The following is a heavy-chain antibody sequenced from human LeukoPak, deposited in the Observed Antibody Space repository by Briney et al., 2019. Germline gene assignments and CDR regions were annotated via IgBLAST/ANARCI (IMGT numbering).Heavy chain of an antibody. CDR2: IYPGDSDA. CDR3: ARTSHYYGSDY. J-gene: IGHJ4*02. CDR1: GYSFTSYW. Sequence: GESLKISCKGSGYSFTSYWIGWVRQMPGKGLEWMGIIYPGDSDARYSPSFQGQVTISADKSLSTAYLQWSSLKASDTAIYYCARTSHYYGSDYWGQGTLVTVSS. V-gene: IGHV5-51*01. D-gene: IGHD3-10*01.